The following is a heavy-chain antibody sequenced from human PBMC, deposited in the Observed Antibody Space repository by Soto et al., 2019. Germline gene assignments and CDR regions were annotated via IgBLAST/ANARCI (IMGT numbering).Heavy chain of an antibody. V-gene: IGHV3-49*03. D-gene: IGHD5-12*01. CDR3: TREVIEYSGYDPLFWPYVGYFDY. CDR2: IRSKAYGGTT. J-gene: IGHJ4*02. CDR1: GFTFGDYA. Sequence: GGSLRLSCTASGFTFGDYAMSWFRQAPGKGLEWVGFIRSKAYGGTTEYAASVKGRFTISRDDSKSIAYLQMNSLKTEDTAVYYCTREVIEYSGYDPLFWPYVGYFDYWGQGTLVTVSS.